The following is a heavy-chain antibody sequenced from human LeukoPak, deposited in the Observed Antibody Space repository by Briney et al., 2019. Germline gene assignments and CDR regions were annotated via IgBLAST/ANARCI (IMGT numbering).Heavy chain of an antibody. CDR1: GYSIISDYF. CDR2: IYYSGST. V-gene: IGHV4-38-2*02. D-gene: IGHD3-10*01. Sequence: SETLSLTCTVSGYSIISDYFWGWIRQPPGKGLEWIGYIYYSGSTNYNPSPKSRVTISVDTSKNQFSLKLSSVTAADTAVYYCARTRYYYNSRSYGAPYYFDYWGQGTLVTVSS. CDR3: ARTRYYYNSRSYGAPYYFDY. J-gene: IGHJ4*02.